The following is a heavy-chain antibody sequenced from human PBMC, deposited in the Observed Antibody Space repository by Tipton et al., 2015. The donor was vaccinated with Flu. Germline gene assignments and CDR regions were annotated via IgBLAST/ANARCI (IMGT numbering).Heavy chain of an antibody. D-gene: IGHD6-19*01. V-gene: IGHV3-53*01. CDR2: IYRGGTT. Sequence: SLRLSCAASGFTVSSKYMGWVRQAPGKGLQWVSVIYRGGTTYVADSVKGRCTISRDNAKNSLFLQMNSLRVEDTAIYYCAREMSQHSSAFDYWGQGTLVTVSS. CDR3: AREMSQHSSAFDY. J-gene: IGHJ4*02. CDR1: GFTVSSKY.